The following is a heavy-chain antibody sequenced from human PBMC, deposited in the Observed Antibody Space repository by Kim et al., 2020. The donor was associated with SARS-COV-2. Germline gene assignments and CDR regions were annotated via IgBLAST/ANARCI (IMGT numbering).Heavy chain of an antibody. J-gene: IGHJ3*02. D-gene: IGHD3-22*01. CDR3: ASQLRITKIVVVHYAFDI. CDR1: GYTFTGYY. V-gene: IGHV1-2*02. Sequence: ASVKVSCKASGYTFTGYYMHWVRQAPGQGLEWMGWINPNSGGTNYAQKFQGRVTMTRDTSISTAYMELSRLRSDDTAVYYCASQLRITKIVVVHYAFDIWGQGTMVTVSS. CDR2: INPNSGGT.